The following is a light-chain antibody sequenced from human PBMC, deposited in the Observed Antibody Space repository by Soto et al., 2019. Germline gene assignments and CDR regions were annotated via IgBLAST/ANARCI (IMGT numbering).Light chain of an antibody. CDR1: QRLSASD. J-gene: IGKJ5*01. CDR3: QQYGSSPLIT. V-gene: IGKV3-20*01. Sequence: EIVLTQSPGTLSLSAGQRATLSCRASQRLSASDIAWYQQKPGQAPKFLIYGVSSRATGIPDRFSGSGSGTDFTLPISSLEPEDFAVYHCQQYGSSPLITFGQGTRLEIK. CDR2: GVS.